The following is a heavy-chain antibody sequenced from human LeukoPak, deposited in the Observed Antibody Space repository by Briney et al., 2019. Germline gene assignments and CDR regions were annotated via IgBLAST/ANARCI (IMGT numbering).Heavy chain of an antibody. CDR3: TTVGSAWNFDY. V-gene: IGHV3-15*05. CDR1: GFTFSNAW. D-gene: IGHD6-25*01. CDR2: IKSKRDGGTI. J-gene: IGHJ4*02. Sequence: GGSLRLSCAASGFTFSNAWMTWVRQAPGEGLEGVGRIKSKRDGGTIDYAAPVKGRFTISRDDSKDALYLQMNSLKIEDAAVYYCTTVGSAWNFDYWGQGTLVTVSS.